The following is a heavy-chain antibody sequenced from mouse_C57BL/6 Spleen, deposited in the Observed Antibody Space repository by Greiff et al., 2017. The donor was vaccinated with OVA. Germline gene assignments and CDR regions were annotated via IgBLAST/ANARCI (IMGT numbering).Heavy chain of an antibody. Sequence: VQLQQPGAELVRPGSSVTLSCKASGYTFTSYWMHWVKQRPIQGLEWIGNIDPSDSETPYYQKFKDQATLTVDKSSSTAYMQLSSRTSEDSAVYYCARTHYYGSSYWSFDDWGQGTTLTVSS. D-gene: IGHD1-1*01. CDR2: IDPSDSET. J-gene: IGHJ2*01. CDR1: GYTFTSYW. CDR3: ARTHYYGSSYWSFDD. V-gene: IGHV1-52*01.